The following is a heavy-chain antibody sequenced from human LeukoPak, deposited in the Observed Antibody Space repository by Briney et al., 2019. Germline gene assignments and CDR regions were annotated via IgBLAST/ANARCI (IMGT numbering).Heavy chain of an antibody. D-gene: IGHD3-10*01. Sequence: GGSLRLSCAASGFTFSSYGMHWVRQAAGKGLEWVAVIWYDGSNKYYADSVKGRFTISRDNSKNTLYLQMNSLRAEDTAVYYCAKDAGRSGSYYNPSIPDYWGQGTLVTVSS. CDR1: GFTFSSYG. CDR3: AKDAGRSGSYYNPSIPDY. V-gene: IGHV3-33*06. CDR2: IWYDGSNK. J-gene: IGHJ4*02.